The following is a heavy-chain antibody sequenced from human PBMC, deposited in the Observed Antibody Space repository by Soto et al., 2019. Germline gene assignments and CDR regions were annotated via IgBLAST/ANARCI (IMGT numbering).Heavy chain of an antibody. V-gene: IGHV3-23*01. Sequence: GGSLRLSCAASGFTFSSYAMSWVRQAPGKGLEWVSAISGSGGSTYYADSVKGRFTISRDNSKNTLYLQMNSLRAEDTAVYYCAKDHGDCSGGSCYFDYWGQGTLVTVSS. CDR2: ISGSGGST. CDR3: AKDHGDCSGGSCYFDY. CDR1: GFTFSSYA. J-gene: IGHJ4*02. D-gene: IGHD2-15*01.